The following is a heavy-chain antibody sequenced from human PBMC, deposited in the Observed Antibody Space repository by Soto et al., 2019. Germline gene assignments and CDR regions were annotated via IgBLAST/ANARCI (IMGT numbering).Heavy chain of an antibody. CDR3: ARGGYYYGSGFLGVGYYFDY. Sequence: QVQLVQSGAVVKKPGASVKVSCKASGYTFTSYGISWVRQAPGQGLEWMGWISAYNGNTNYAQKLKGRVTMTTDTSTSKAYMKLRSLRSDDTAVYYCARGGYYYGSGFLGVGYYFDYWGQGTLVTVSS. J-gene: IGHJ4*02. CDR1: GYTFTSYG. D-gene: IGHD3-10*01. CDR2: ISAYNGNT. V-gene: IGHV1-18*01.